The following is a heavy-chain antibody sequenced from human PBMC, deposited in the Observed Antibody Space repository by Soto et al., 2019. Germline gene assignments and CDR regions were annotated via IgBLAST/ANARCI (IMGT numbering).Heavy chain of an antibody. CDR3: AAGGGLPRYY. J-gene: IGHJ4*02. CDR2: IYHSGRN. V-gene: IGHV4-30-2*01. D-gene: IGHD5-12*01. Sequence: QLQLQESGSGLVKPSQTLSLTCAVSGGSISSGGYSWSWIRQPPGKGLEGIGYIYHSGRNYYNPSLKSRVTISVDRSKNQFSLKLSSVTAADTAVYYCAAGGGLPRYYWGQGTLVTVSS. CDR1: GGSISSGGYS.